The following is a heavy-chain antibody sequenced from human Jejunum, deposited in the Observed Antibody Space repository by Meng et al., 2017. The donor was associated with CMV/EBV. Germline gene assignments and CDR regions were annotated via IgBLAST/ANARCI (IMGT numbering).Heavy chain of an antibody. D-gene: IGHD6-19*01. Sequence: QVQLVQSGAEVKKPGASVKVSCKASGYTFTSYYMHWVRQAPGQGLEWMGIISPSGGSKSYAQKFQGRVTMTRDTSTSTVYMELSSLRSEDTAVYYCARFSSAWYADYWGQGTLVTASS. V-gene: IGHV1-46*01. CDR2: ISPSGGSK. J-gene: IGHJ4*02. CDR3: ARFSSAWYADY. CDR1: GYTFTSYY.